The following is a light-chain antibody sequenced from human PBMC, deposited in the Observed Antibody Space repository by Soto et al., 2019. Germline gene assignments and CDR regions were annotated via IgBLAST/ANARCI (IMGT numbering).Light chain of an antibody. J-gene: IGKJ4*01. CDR2: DAS. Sequence: EIVLTQSPGTLSLSPGERATLSCRASQSVSSSYLAWYQQKPGQAPRLLIYDASSRATGIPDRFSGSGSGTDFTLTISRLEPEYCAVYYCQQYGSSPTFGGGTEVEIK. CDR3: QQYGSSPT. V-gene: IGKV3-20*01. CDR1: QSVSSSY.